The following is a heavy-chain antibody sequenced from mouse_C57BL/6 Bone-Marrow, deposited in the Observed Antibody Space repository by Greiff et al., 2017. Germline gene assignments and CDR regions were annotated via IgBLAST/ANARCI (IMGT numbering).Heavy chain of an antibody. CDR1: GYTFTSYG. V-gene: IGHV1-81*01. CDR2: IYPRSGNT. Sequence: VMLVESGAELARPGASVKLSCKASGYTFTSYGISWVKQRTGQGLEWIGEIYPRSGNTYYNEKFKGKATLTADKSSSTAYMELRSLTSEDSAVYFCARWLLRAWFAYWGQGTLVTVSA. J-gene: IGHJ3*01. CDR3: ARWLLRAWFAY. D-gene: IGHD2-3*01.